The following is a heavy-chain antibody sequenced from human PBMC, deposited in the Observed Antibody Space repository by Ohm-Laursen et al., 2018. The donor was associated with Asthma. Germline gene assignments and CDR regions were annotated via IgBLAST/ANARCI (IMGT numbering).Heavy chain of an antibody. J-gene: IGHJ4*02. CDR2: ISYDGSYK. Sequence: LRLSCAAPGFTFSSYAMPWVRQAPRQGLEWVPDISYDGSYKYYADSVKGRFTLSRDNSKNTLYLQMNSLRAEDTAVDYCARERSRPSSGYYLDYWGQGTPVTVSS. D-gene: IGHD3-22*01. CDR3: ARERSRPSSGYYLDY. V-gene: IGHV3-30-3*01. CDR1: GFTFSSYA.